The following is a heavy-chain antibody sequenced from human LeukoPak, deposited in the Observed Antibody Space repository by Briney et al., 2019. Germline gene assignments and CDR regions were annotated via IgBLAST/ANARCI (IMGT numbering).Heavy chain of an antibody. J-gene: IGHJ4*02. CDR3: ARASDGYNSGPFDY. Sequence: GGSLRLSCAASGFTVSSSYISWVRQPPGKGLEWVSVIYSGVSTYYADSVKGRFTISRDNSKNTLYLQMNSLRAEDTAVYYCARASDGYNSGPFDYWGQGTLVTVSS. D-gene: IGHD5-24*01. CDR2: IYSGVST. V-gene: IGHV3-53*01. CDR1: GFTVSSSY.